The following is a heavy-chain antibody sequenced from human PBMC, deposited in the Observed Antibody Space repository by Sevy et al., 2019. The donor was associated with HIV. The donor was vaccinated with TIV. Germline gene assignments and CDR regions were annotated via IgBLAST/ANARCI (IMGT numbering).Heavy chain of an antibody. CDR2: ISFSNNYI. CDR1: GFTFSTYT. Sequence: GGSLRLSCAASGFTFSTYTMNWVRQAPGKGLEWVSSISFSNNYIYYTDSVKGRFTISRDNSTNSVYLEMNSLRAEDTAVYYCARPYGSGSWEAFDLWGQGTLVTVSS. J-gene: IGHJ3*01. CDR3: ARPYGSGSWEAFDL. V-gene: IGHV3-21*01. D-gene: IGHD3-10*01.